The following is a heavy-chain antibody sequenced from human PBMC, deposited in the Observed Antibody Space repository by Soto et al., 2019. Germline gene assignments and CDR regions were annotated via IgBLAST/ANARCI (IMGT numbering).Heavy chain of an antibody. J-gene: IGHJ5*02. CDR3: AGQAFTIAAASYGRSNWFDP. V-gene: IGHV4-39*01. Sequence: SETLSLTCSASGGSITSSSHFWGWVRQPPGKGLEWIGTIYFTGNTYYTPSLKSRLTMSIDTSKNEFSLRLNSVTAADTAVYYCAGQAFTIAAASYGRSNWFDPWGPGTLVTVSS. CDR2: IYFTGNT. CDR1: GGSITSSSHF. D-gene: IGHD6-25*01.